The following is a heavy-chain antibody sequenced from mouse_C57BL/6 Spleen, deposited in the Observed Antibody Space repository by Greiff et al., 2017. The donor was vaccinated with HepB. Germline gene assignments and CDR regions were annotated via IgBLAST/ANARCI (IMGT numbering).Heavy chain of an antibody. CDR2: IDPETGGT. J-gene: IGHJ2*01. CDR1: GYTFTDYE. CDR3: TPRGFYYFDY. Sequence: QVQLQQSGAELVRPGASVTLSCKASGYTFTDYEMHWVKQTPVHGLEWIGAIDPETGGTAYNQKFKGKAILTADKSSSTAYMELRSLTSEDSAVYYCTPRGFYYFDYWGQGTTLTVSS. V-gene: IGHV1-15*01.